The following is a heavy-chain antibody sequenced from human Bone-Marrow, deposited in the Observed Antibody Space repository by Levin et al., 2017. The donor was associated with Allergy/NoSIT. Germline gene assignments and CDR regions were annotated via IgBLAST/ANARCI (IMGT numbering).Heavy chain of an antibody. V-gene: IGHV5-51*01. CDR3: ATQARSYYPPFDY. CDR1: GYSFTSYW. CDR2: IYPGDSDT. D-gene: IGHD1-26*01. Sequence: GESLKISCKGSGYSFTSYWIGWVRQMPGKGLEWMGIIYPGDSDTRYSPSFQGQVTISADKSISTAYLQWSSLKASDTAMYYCATQARSYYPPFDYWGQGTLVTVSS. J-gene: IGHJ4*02.